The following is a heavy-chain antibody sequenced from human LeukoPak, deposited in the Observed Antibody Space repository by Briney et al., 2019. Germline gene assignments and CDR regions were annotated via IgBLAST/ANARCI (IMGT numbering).Heavy chain of an antibody. D-gene: IGHD5-18*01. J-gene: IGHJ3*02. CDR3: ARAASGSYGSDAFEI. Sequence: GGSLRLSCAASKFTFRRYSMNWVRQAPGKGLEWVSYISSSSSTIYYADSAKGRFTISRDNAKNSLYLQMNRLRAGDTAVYYCARAASGSYGSDAFEIWGQGTMVTVPS. CDR1: KFTFRRYS. CDR2: ISSSSSTI. V-gene: IGHV3-48*01.